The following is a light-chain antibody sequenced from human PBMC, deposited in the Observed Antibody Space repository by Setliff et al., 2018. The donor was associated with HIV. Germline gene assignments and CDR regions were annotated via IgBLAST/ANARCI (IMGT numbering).Light chain of an antibody. CDR3: QSYDSSLTGSV. J-gene: IGLJ1*01. CDR1: SSNIGAGHD. CDR2: GDN. Sequence: VLTQPPSVSGAPGQRVTISCTGSSSNIGAGHDVHWYQQLPGTAPKLLIYGDNNRPSGVPDRFSGSKSGTSASLAITGLQAADESDYYCQSYDSSLTGSVFGTGTKVTVL. V-gene: IGLV1-40*01.